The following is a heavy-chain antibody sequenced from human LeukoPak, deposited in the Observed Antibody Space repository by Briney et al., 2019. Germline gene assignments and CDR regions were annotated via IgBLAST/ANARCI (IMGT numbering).Heavy chain of an antibody. Sequence: PSQTLSLTCAVSGGSISSGGYSWSWIRQPPGKGLEWIGYIYHSGSTYYNPSLKSRVTISVDRSKNQFSLKLSSVTAADTAVYYCAREGYCTNGVCYRKYYFDYWGQGTLVTVSS. CDR3: AREGYCTNGVCYRKYYFDY. J-gene: IGHJ4*02. CDR2: IYHSGST. CDR1: GGSISSGGYS. V-gene: IGHV4-30-2*01. D-gene: IGHD2-8*01.